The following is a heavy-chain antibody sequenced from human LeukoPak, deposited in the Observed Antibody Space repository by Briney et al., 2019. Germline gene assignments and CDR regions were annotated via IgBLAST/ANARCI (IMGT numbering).Heavy chain of an antibody. J-gene: IGHJ4*02. Sequence: ASVKVSCKASGYTFTGYYMHWVRQAPGQGLEWMGYINPNSGGTNYAQKFQGRVTITRDTSINTAYMELNRLRADDTAVYYCASLDTAMAKADYRGQGTLVTVSS. CDR3: ASLDTAMAKADY. CDR1: GYTFTGYY. CDR2: INPNSGGT. V-gene: IGHV1-2*02. D-gene: IGHD5-18*01.